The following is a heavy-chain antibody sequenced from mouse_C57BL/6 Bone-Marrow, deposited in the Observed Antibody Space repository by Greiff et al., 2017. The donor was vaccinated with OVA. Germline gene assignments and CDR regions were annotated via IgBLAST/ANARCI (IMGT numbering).Heavy chain of an antibody. CDR2: ISSGSSTI. D-gene: IGHD1-1*01. Sequence: EVQGVESGGGLVKPGGSLKLSCAASGFTFSDYGMHWVRQAPEKGLEWVAYISSGSSTIYYADTVKGRFTISRDNAKNTLFLQMTSLRSEDTAMYYCAREIYGSSYEGFAYWGQGTLVTVSA. CDR3: AREIYGSSYEGFAY. V-gene: IGHV5-17*01. CDR1: GFTFSDYG. J-gene: IGHJ3*01.